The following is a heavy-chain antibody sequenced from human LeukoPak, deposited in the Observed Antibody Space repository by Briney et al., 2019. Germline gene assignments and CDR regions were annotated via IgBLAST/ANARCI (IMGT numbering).Heavy chain of an antibody. CDR3: ARSERYSSGWYFYFDY. J-gene: IGHJ4*02. CDR1: GGSISTYY. Sequence: SETLSLTCTVSGGSISTYYWSWIRQPPGKGLEWIGYIYYSGSTNYNPSLKSRVTISIDTSKNQFSLNLSSVTAADTAVYYCARSERYSSGWYFYFDYWGQGTLVPVSS. CDR2: IYYSGST. V-gene: IGHV4-59*01. D-gene: IGHD6-19*01.